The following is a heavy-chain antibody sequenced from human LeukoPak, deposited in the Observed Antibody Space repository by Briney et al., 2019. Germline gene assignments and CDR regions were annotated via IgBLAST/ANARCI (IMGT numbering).Heavy chain of an antibody. CDR3: TRMYDYGDLIPFDY. CDR2: IDPNSGDT. CDR1: GYTFNAYR. V-gene: IGHV1-2*02. D-gene: IGHD4-17*01. J-gene: IGHJ4*02. Sequence: GASVKVSCKASGYTFNAYRIHWVRQAPGQGLEWMGYIDPNSGDTNYAQKFQGRVTMTRDTSIRTAYMELSTLRYDDTAVHYCTRMYDYGDLIPFDYWGQGTLVTVSS.